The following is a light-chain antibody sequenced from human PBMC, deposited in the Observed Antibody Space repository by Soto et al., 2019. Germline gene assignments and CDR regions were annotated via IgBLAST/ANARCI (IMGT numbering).Light chain of an antibody. CDR3: SSYTSITTQL. CDR2: EVT. Sequence: QSALTQPASVSGSPGQSITISCTGASRDFGNFNYVSWYQQHPGKVPKLIIYEVTSRPSGVSNRFSGSKSDNTASLTISGLQAEDEAYYYCSSYTSITTQLFGGGTKLTVL. V-gene: IGLV2-14*01. CDR1: SRDFGNFNY. J-gene: IGLJ3*02.